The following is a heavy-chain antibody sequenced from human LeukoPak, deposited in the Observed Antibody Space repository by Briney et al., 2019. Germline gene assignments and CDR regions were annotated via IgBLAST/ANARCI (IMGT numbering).Heavy chain of an antibody. D-gene: IGHD3-10*01. CDR1: GYTFTSYY. CDR3: ARDFNGFGEFDY. CDR2: INPSGGST. Sequence: VASVKVSCKASGYTFTSYYMHWVRQAPGQGLEWMGIINPSGGSTSYAQKFQGRVTMTRDTSTSTVYMEPRSLRSEDTAVYYCARDFNGFGEFDYWGQGTLVTVSS. V-gene: IGHV1-46*01. J-gene: IGHJ4*02.